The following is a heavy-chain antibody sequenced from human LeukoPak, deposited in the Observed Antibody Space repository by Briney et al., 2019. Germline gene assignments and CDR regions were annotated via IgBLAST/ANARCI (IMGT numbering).Heavy chain of an antibody. CDR2: IYNSGST. D-gene: IGHD1-26*01. Sequence: KASETLSLTCAVSGNSISNTYYWGWIRPPPGKELEWIGSIYNSGSTHYNPSLKSRVTISVDTSKNQFYLKLSSVTAADTAVYYCARNSSGNYFDYWGQGTLVTVSS. J-gene: IGHJ4*02. CDR3: ARNSSGNYFDY. CDR1: GNSISNTYY. V-gene: IGHV4-38-2*01.